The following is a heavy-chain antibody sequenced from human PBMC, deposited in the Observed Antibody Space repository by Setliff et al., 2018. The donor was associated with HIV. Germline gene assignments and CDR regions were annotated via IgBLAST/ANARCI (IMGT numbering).Heavy chain of an antibody. Sequence: PGGSLRLSCAASGLSFSSYVMSWVRQAPGKGLEWVSGISGSGGSTYYADSVKGRFTISRDNSKNTLYLQMNSLRAEDTAVYYCAKDAGSYSYVHEYFQHWGQGTLVTVSS. CDR3: AKDAGSYSYVHEYFQH. CDR2: ISGSGGST. J-gene: IGHJ1*01. CDR1: GLSFSSYV. V-gene: IGHV3-23*01. D-gene: IGHD5-18*01.